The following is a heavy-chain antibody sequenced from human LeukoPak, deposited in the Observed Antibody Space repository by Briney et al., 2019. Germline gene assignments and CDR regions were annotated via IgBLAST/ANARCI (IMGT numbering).Heavy chain of an antibody. CDR2: IKQDGSEK. CDR3: ARDLGRFGELSTFDY. V-gene: IGHV3-7*03. Sequence: GGSLRLSCAASGFTFSSHWMIWVRQAPGKGLEWVANIKQDGSEKYYVDSVKGRFTISRDNAKNSLYLQMNSLRAEDTAVYYCARDLGRFGELSTFDYWGQGTLVTVSS. J-gene: IGHJ4*02. D-gene: IGHD3-10*01. CDR1: GFTFSSHW.